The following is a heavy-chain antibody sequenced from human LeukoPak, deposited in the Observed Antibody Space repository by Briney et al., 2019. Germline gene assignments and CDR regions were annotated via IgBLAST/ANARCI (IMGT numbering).Heavy chain of an antibody. Sequence: GGSLRLSCAASGFTFSSYAMTWVRQAPGKGLEWVSSISGSGGSTYYADSVKGRFAISRDNSKNTLDLQMNSLRAEDTAVYYCATEPRISVVRGVIAYFEYWGQGALVTVSS. V-gene: IGHV3-23*01. CDR2: ISGSGGST. CDR3: ATEPRISVVRGVIAYFEY. J-gene: IGHJ4*02. CDR1: GFTFSSYA. D-gene: IGHD3-10*01.